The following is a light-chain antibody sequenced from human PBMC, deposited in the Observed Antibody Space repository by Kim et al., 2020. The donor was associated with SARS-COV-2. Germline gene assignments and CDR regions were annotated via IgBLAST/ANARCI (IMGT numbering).Light chain of an antibody. V-gene: IGLV3-1*01. Sequence: SVSPGQTASITCSGDKLGDKYACWYQQKPGQSPVLVIHQDSKRPSGIPERFSGSNSGNTATLTISGTQAMDEADYYCQAWESSTVVFGGGTQLTVL. CDR1: KLGDKY. CDR3: QAWESSTVV. CDR2: QDS. J-gene: IGLJ2*01.